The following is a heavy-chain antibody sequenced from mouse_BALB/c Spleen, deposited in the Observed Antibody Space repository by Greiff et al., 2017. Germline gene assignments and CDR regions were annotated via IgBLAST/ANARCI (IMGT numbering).Heavy chain of an antibody. V-gene: IGHV1-69*02. CDR3: ERFPKGGNFDY. CDR2: IDPSDSYT. J-gene: IGHJ2*01. D-gene: IGHD3-3*01. Sequence: VQLQQSGAELVKPGASVKLSCKASGYTFTSYWMYWVKQRPGQSLEWIGEIDPSDSYTNYNQKFKGKATMTVDKSSSTAYMQLSSLTSEDSAVYYCERFPKGGNFDYWGQGTTLTVSS. CDR1: GYTFTSYW.